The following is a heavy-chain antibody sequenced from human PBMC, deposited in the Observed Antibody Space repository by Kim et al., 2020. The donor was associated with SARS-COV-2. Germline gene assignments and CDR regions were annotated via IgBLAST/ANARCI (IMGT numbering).Heavy chain of an antibody. D-gene: IGHD6-13*01. CDR3: ARDYEIHGIAAAGTYYYYGMDV. J-gene: IGHJ6*02. V-gene: IGHV7-4-1*02. Sequence: ASVKVSCKASGYTFTSYAMNWVRQAPGQGLEWMGWINTNTGNPTYAQGFTGRFVFSLDTSVSTAYLQISSLKAEDTAVYYCARDYEIHGIAAAGTYYYYGMDVWGQGTTVTVSS. CDR1: GYTFTSYA. CDR2: INTNTGNP.